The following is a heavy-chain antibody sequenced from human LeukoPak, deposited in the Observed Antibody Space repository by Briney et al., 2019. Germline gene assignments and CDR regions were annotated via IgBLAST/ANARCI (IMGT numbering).Heavy chain of an antibody. CDR3: ARRRITMVRGVIINWFDP. D-gene: IGHD3-10*01. CDR1: GYSFTSYW. Sequence: GESLKISCKGSGYSFTSYWISWVRQMPGKGLEWMGRIDPSDSYNNYSPSFQGHVTLSADKSISTAYLHWRSLKASDTAMYYCARRRITMVRGVIINWFDPWGQGTLVTVSS. CDR2: IDPSDSYN. V-gene: IGHV5-10-1*01. J-gene: IGHJ5*02.